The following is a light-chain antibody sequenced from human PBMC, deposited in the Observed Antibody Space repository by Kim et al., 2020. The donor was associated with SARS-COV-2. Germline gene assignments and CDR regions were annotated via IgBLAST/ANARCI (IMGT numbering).Light chain of an antibody. J-gene: IGLJ2*01. V-gene: IGLV6-57*04. CDR2: EDV. CDR3: QSYNRDNVL. CDR1: SGSIDDNY. Sequence: NFMLTQPHSVSESPGNTVTISCTRSSGSIDDNYVQWYQQRPGGVPTAVIYEDVQRPSGVSDRFSGSIDNSSNSASLTISGLRTEDEADYYCQSYNRDNVLFGGGTQLTVL.